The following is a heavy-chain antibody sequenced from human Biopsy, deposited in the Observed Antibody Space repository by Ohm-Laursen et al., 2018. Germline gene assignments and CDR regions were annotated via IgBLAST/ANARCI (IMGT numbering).Heavy chain of an antibody. V-gene: IGHV3-9*01. D-gene: IGHD3-16*02. CDR1: GFTFHDYS. Sequence: SLRLSCSASGFTFHDYSMHWVRHAPEKGLEWVAGISYNGGDIGYGDSVRGRFTISRDNAKKSLSLQLHSLRLEDTALYYCAKGRSSMTDAFNMWGQGTMVTVSS. CDR2: ISYNGGDI. CDR3: AKGRSSMTDAFNM. J-gene: IGHJ3*02.